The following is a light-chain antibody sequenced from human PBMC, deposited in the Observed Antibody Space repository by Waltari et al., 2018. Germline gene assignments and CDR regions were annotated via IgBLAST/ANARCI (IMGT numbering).Light chain of an antibody. J-gene: IGKJ2*02. Sequence: DIQMTQSPSTLSASVGDRVTITCRASQSISRWLAWCQQKPGKAPKLLIYKASSLASDVPSRFSGSGFGTDFTLTINSLQAEDLAVYYCQQYYTTPCTFGQGTRLEIK. CDR3: QQYYTTPCT. CDR2: KAS. CDR1: QSISRW. V-gene: IGKV1-5*03.